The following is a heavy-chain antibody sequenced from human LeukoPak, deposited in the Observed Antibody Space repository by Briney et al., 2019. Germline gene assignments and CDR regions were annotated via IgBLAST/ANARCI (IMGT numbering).Heavy chain of an antibody. CDR3: ARHPTSNYDILTGYYGHGMFDWFDP. V-gene: IGHV4-39*01. J-gene: IGHJ5*02. D-gene: IGHD3-9*01. Sequence: SGTLSLTCTVSGGSISSSSYYWGWIRQPPGKGLEWIGSIYYSGSTYYNPSLKSRVTISVDTSKNQFSLKLSSVTAADTAVYYCARHPTSNYDILTGYYGHGMFDWFDPWGQGTLVTVSS. CDR2: IYYSGST. CDR1: GGSISSSSYY.